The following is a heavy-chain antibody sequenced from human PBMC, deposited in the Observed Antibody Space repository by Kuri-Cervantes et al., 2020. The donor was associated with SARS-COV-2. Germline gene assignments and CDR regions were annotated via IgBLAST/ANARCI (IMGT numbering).Heavy chain of an antibody. Sequence: GESLKISCAASGFTLSSYWMHWVRQAPGKGLVWVSRINSDGSSTSYADSVKGRFTISRDNAKNMLYLQMNSLRVEDTAVYYCAKSDWFDPWGQGTLVTVSS. CDR1: GFTLSSYW. CDR3: AKSDWFDP. J-gene: IGHJ5*02. V-gene: IGHV3-74*01. CDR2: INSDGSST.